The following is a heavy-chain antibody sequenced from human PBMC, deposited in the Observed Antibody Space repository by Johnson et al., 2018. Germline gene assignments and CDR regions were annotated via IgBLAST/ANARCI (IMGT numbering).Heavy chain of an antibody. D-gene: IGHD7-27*01. J-gene: IGHJ3*01. Sequence: VQLVESGGGLVQPGGSLRLSCGASGFTFSSYWMTWVRQAPGKGLEWVANIKQDATETYYGDSVKGRFTISRDNAKTSLYLQMNSLRVEDTAVYYCATESDGDSAFDLWGQGTMVTVSS. CDR3: ATESDGDSAFDL. CDR2: IKQDATET. CDR1: GFTFSSYW. V-gene: IGHV3-7*04.